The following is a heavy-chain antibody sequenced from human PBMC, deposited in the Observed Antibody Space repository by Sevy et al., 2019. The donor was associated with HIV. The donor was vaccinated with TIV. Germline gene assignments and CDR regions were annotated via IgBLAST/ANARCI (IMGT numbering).Heavy chain of an antibody. V-gene: IGHV3-23*01. CDR3: AREGCTKPHDY. Sequence: GGSLRLSCAASGFTFSKYSMSWVRQPPGNGLEWVSTLSFGCGEINYADSVKGRFTISRDNSKCSVYLQMNNLRPEDTAVYYCAREGCTKPHDYWGQGTLVTVSS. D-gene: IGHD2-8*01. CDR1: GFTFSKYS. CDR2: LSFGCGEI. J-gene: IGHJ4*02.